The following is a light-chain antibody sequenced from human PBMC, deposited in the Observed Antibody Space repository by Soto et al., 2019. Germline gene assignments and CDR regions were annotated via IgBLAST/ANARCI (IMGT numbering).Light chain of an antibody. V-gene: IGLV2-14*01. J-gene: IGLJ1*01. CDR3: SSYTTTSTRV. CDR2: EVS. CDR1: SSDVGGYNY. Sequence: QSALTQPASVSGSPGQSITISCTGTSSDVGGYNYVSWYQQHPGKVPKLLIYEVSNRPSGVSNRFSGSKSGNTASLTISGLQAEDEADYYCSSYTTTSTRVFGPGTKLTVL.